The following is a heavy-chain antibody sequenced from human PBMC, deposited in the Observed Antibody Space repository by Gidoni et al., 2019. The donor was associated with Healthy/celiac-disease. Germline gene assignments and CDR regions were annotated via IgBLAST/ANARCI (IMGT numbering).Heavy chain of an antibody. Sequence: QITLKESGPTLVKPTQTLPLTCTFPGFPLSTSGVGVGWIRQPPVKALAWLELIYWDDDTRYSPSLKSRLNINKDTSKNQVVLTMTNMDPVDTATYYCAYDFERDNWFDPWGQGTLVTVSS. CDR3: AYDFERDNWFDP. CDR2: IYWDDDT. J-gene: IGHJ5*02. CDR1: GFPLSTSGVG. V-gene: IGHV2-5*02. D-gene: IGHD3-3*01.